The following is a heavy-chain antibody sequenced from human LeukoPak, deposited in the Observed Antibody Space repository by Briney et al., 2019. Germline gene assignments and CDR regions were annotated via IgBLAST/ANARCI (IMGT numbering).Heavy chain of an antibody. CDR1: GGSISNYY. CDR3: ARDLLAYCGGDCYSGYFDY. V-gene: IGHV4-59*01. D-gene: IGHD2-21*02. Sequence: SETLSLTCTVSGGSISNYYWNWIRQPPGQGLEWIGHIYYSGSTNYNPSLKSRVTISVDTSKNQFSLKLSSVTAADTAVYYCARDLLAYCGGDCYSGYFDYWGQGTLVTVSS. CDR2: IYYSGST. J-gene: IGHJ4*02.